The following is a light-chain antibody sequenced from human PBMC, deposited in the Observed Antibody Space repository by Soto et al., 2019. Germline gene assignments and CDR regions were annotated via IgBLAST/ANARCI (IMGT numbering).Light chain of an antibody. CDR1: SSNIGSHL. CDR2: TNN. J-gene: IGLJ3*02. Sequence: QSVLTQPPSVSGTPGQRVTISCSGSSSNIGSHLVNWYQQVPGTAPRLLIYTNNQRPSGVPDRFSDSKSDTSASLAISGLQSEDEADYYCAAWDGSLQSWEFGGGTKLTVL. V-gene: IGLV1-44*01. CDR3: AAWDGSLQSWE.